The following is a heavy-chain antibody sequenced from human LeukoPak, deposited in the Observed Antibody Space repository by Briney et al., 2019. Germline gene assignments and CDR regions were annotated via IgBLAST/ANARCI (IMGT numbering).Heavy chain of an antibody. Sequence: GGTLRLSCAASGFTFSSYGMSWVRQTPGKGLEWVSAISGSGGSTYYADSVKGRFTISRDNSKNTLYLQMNSLRAEDTAVYYCAKDLGRWELLGFDYWGQGTLVTVSS. J-gene: IGHJ4*02. V-gene: IGHV3-23*01. CDR2: ISGSGGST. D-gene: IGHD1-26*01. CDR1: GFTFSSYG. CDR3: AKDLGRWELLGFDY.